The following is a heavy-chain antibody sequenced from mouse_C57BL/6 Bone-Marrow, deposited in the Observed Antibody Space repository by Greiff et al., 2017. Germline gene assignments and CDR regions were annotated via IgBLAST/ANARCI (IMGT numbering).Heavy chain of an antibody. Sequence: EVKLMESGGGLVKPGGSLKLSCAASGFTFSDYGMHWVRQAPEKGLEWVAYISGGSSTIYYADTVKGRFTISRDNAKNTLFLQMTSLRSEDTAMYYCAREVLLLGFAYWGQGTLVTVSA. J-gene: IGHJ3*01. CDR3: AREVLLLGFAY. V-gene: IGHV5-17*01. CDR1: GFTFSDYG. D-gene: IGHD1-1*01. CDR2: ISGGSSTI.